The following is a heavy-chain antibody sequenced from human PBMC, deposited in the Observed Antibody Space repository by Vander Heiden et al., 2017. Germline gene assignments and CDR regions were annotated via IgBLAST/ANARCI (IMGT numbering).Heavy chain of an antibody. D-gene: IGHD4-17*01. CDR2: IYYSGST. V-gene: IGHV4-39*01. CDR1: GGSISSSSYY. Sequence: QLQLQESGPGLVKPSETLSLTCTLSGGSISSSSYYWGWIRQPPGKGLEWIGSIYYSGSTYYNPSLKRRGAISVDTSKNQFSLKLSSVTAADTAVYYCARDYGDYIGGGYYYYYGMDVWGQGTTVTVSS. J-gene: IGHJ6*02. CDR3: ARDYGDYIGGGYYYYYGMDV.